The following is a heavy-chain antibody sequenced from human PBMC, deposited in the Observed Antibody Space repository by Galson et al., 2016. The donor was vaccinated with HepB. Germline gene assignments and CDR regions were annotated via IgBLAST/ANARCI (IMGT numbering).Heavy chain of an antibody. CDR2: INTVAEDT. J-gene: IGHJ3*02. Sequence: MAWFRQGPGKGLEWVSTINTVAEDTHYADSVKGRFTISRDNSKSTLDLQMSNLRAEDTALYYCAKDPAFTDAFDIWGPGTMVTVSS. CDR3: AKDPAFTDAFDI. V-gene: IGHV3-23*01.